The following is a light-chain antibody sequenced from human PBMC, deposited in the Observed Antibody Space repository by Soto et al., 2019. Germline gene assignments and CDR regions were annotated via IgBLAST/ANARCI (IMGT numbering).Light chain of an antibody. CDR2: SND. Sequence: QSVLTQPPSASGTPGQRVTISCSGSSSNIGSNTVSWYQQLPEAAPKLLIYSNDQRPSGVPDRFSGSKSGTSASLAISGLQSEDEGDYYCAAWDDGLRGVVFGGGTQVTVL. CDR1: SSNIGSNT. V-gene: IGLV1-44*01. J-gene: IGLJ2*01. CDR3: AAWDDGLRGVV.